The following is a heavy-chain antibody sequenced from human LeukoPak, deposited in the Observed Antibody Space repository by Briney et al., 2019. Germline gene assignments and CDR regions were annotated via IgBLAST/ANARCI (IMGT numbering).Heavy chain of an antibody. CDR3: ARPRSSSWYGNWFDP. CDR2: IYHSGST. J-gene: IGHJ5*02. D-gene: IGHD6-13*01. CDR1: GYSISSGYY. Sequence: SETLSLTCTVSGYSISSGYYWGWIRQPPGKGLEWIGSIYHSGSTNYNPSLKSRVTISVDTSKNQFSLKLSSVTAADTAVYYCARPRSSSWYGNWFDPWGQGTLVTVSS. V-gene: IGHV4-38-2*02.